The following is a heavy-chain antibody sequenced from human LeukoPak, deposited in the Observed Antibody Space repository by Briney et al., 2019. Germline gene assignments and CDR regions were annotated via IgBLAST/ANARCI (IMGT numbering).Heavy chain of an antibody. V-gene: IGHV1-24*01. J-gene: IGHJ6*02. Sequence: ASVRVSCRVSGSPLNELSMHWVRQAPGKGLEWLGGFHREDGDKIYAQSFQGRFTLTKDTSADTAYMELSSLRSEDTAVYYCATAGLMGPTYFGLFVWGQGTTVTVSS. D-gene: IGHD2-8*01. CDR3: ATAGLMGPTYFGLFV. CDR2: FHREDGDK. CDR1: GSPLNELS.